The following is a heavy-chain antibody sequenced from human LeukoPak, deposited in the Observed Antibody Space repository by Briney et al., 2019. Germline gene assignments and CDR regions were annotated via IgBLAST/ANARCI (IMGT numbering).Heavy chain of an antibody. V-gene: IGHV1-69*06. CDR3: ARAIGGSEFFDY. D-gene: IGHD3-10*01. Sequence: SVKVSCKASGGTFSSYAISWVRQAPGQGLEWMGGIIPIFGTANYAQKFQGRVTITADKSTSTAYMELRSLRSDDTAVYYCARAIGGSEFFDYWGQGTLVTVSS. CDR2: IIPIFGTA. J-gene: IGHJ4*02. CDR1: GGTFSSYA.